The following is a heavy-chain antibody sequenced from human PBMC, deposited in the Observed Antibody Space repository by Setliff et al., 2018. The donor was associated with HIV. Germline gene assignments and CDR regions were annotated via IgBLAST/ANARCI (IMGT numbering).Heavy chain of an antibody. V-gene: IGHV1-18*01. Sequence: ASVKVSCKASGYTFTSYGISWVRQAPGQGLEWMGWISAYNGNTNYAQKLQGRATMTTDKTTSTAYMELRSLRSDNTAVYYCARSLSYGSGKVYWGQGTLVTVSS. CDR2: ISAYNGNT. CDR1: GYTFTSYG. J-gene: IGHJ4*02. D-gene: IGHD3-10*01. CDR3: ARSLSYGSGKVY.